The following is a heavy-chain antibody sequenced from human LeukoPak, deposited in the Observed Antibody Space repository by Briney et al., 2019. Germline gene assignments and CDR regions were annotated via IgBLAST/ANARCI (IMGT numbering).Heavy chain of an antibody. Sequence: GGSLRLSCAASGFTFINAWMTWVRQAPGKGLEWVALIKGKTDGGTTDYAAPVKGRFIISRDDSKITLYLQMDSLQTEDTAVYYCTTHYPDSGSYNYWGQGTLVTVSS. V-gene: IGHV3-15*01. CDR2: IKGKTDGGTT. J-gene: IGHJ4*02. CDR1: GFTFINAW. CDR3: TTHYPDSGSYNY. D-gene: IGHD1-26*01.